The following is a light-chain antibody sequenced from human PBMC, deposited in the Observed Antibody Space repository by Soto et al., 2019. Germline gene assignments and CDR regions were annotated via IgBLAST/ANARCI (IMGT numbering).Light chain of an antibody. CDR1: QSISSY. V-gene: IGKV1-39*01. CDR2: AAS. CDR3: QQYNSYSWT. Sequence: DIQMTTAPSSLSASLGDRVTITCRASQSISSYLNWYQQKPGKAPKLLIYAASSLQSGVPSRFSGSGSGTDFTLTISSLQPDDFATYYCQQYNSYSWTFGQGTKVDIK. J-gene: IGKJ1*01.